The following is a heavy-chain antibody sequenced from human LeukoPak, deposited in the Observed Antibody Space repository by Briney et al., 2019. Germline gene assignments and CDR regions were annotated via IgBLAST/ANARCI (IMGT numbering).Heavy chain of an antibody. J-gene: IGHJ4*02. CDR1: GFTVRSNY. CDR3: ARGRYPSGYFDY. CDR2: IYSGGGT. V-gene: IGHV3-53*01. D-gene: IGHD2-2*02. Sequence: GGSLRLSCAASGFTVRSNYMSWVRQAPGKGLEWVSVIYSGGGTYYADSVKGRFTFSRDNSKNTLWLQMNSLRVEDTAVYYCARGRYPSGYFDYWGQETPVAVSP.